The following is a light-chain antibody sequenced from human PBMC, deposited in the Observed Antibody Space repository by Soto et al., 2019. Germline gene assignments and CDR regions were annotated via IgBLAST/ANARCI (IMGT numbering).Light chain of an antibody. Sequence: QSALTQPPSASGSLGQSVTISCTGTSSDVGGCNYVSWHQQHPGKAPKVMIYEVTKRPPGAPDRFSGSKSGNTASLTVSGRQAEDEADYYCSSFAGGGNPVLLGGGTKVTVL. J-gene: IGLJ2*01. CDR3: SSFAGGGNPVL. CDR2: EVT. V-gene: IGLV2-8*01. CDR1: SSDVGGCNY.